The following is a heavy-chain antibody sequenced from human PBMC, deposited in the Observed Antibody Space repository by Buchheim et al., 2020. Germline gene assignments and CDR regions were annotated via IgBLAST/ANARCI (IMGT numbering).Heavy chain of an antibody. Sequence: EVQLVESGGGLVQPGGSLRLSCAAFGFTVSTNYMRWVRQAPGKGLEWVSVIDRGGSTYYADSVKGRFTISRDNYKNTVYLQRNSLRGEDTAVYYCVREFAYGSGSSFLDYWGQGTL. CDR2: IDRGGST. J-gene: IGHJ4*02. CDR3: VREFAYGSGSSFLDY. V-gene: IGHV3-66*01. CDR1: GFTVSTNY. D-gene: IGHD3-10*01.